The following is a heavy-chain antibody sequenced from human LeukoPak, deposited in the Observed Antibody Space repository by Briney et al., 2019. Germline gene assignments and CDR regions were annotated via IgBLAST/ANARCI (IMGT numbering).Heavy chain of an antibody. V-gene: IGHV1-8*01. CDR1: GYTFTSYD. Sequence: ASVKVSCKASGYTFTSYDINWVRQATGQGLEWMGWMNSNSGNTGYAQKFQGRVTMTRNISISTAYMELSSLRSEDTAVYYCARDRGDNWFDPWGQGTLVTVSS. CDR2: MNSNSGNT. J-gene: IGHJ5*02. CDR3: ARDRGDNWFDP.